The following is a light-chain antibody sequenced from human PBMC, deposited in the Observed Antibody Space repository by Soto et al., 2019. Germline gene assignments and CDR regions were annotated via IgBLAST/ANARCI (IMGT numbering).Light chain of an antibody. CDR2: EVS. V-gene: IGLV2-14*01. J-gene: IGLJ1*01. CDR1: SSDVGGYNY. CDR3: SSYTSSSTCHYV. Sequence: QSALTQPASVSGSPGQSITISCTGTSSDVGGYNYVSWYQQHPGKAPKLMIYEVSNRPSGVSNRFSGSKSGNTASLTISGLQAEDEADYYCSSYTSSSTCHYVFGTGTKLTVL.